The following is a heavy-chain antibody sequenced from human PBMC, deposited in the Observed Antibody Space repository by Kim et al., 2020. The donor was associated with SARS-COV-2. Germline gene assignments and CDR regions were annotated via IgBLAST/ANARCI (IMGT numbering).Heavy chain of an antibody. CDR1: GGSISSSSYY. Sequence: SETLSLTCTVSGGSISSSSYYWGWIRQPPGKGLEWIGSIYYSGSTYYNPSLKSRVTISVDTSKNQFSLKLSSVTAADTAVYYCARHVEEYRAARRSYGMDVWGQGTTVTVSS. CDR2: IYYSGST. J-gene: IGHJ6*02. CDR3: ARHVEEYRAARRSYGMDV. V-gene: IGHV4-39*01. D-gene: IGHD6-6*01.